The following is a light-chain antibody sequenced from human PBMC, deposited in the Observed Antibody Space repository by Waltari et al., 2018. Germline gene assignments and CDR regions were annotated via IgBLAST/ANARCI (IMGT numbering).Light chain of an antibody. CDR3: AAWDDSLNGPV. Sequence: QSVLTQPPSVSEVPRQRVTISCSGSSSNIGNYAVHWYQQLPGKAPKLLIYSNDMLPPGCSYRFSGSKFGTSAALAISRLQSEDEAIYYCAAWDDSLNGPVFGGGTKLTVL. J-gene: IGLJ2*01. V-gene: IGLV1-36*01. CDR1: SSNIGNYA. CDR2: SND.